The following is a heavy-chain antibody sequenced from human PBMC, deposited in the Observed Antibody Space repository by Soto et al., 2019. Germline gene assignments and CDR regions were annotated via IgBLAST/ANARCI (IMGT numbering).Heavy chain of an antibody. CDR3: ARGLGVRGVIIRDYYYYYMDV. CDR1: GYTFTSYY. J-gene: IGHJ6*03. D-gene: IGHD3-10*01. Sequence: QVQLVQSGAEVKKPGASVKVSCKASGYTFTSYYMHWVRQAPGQGLEWMGIINPSGGSTSYAQKLQGRVTMTRDTSTSTVYMELSSLRSEDTAVYYCARGLGVRGVIIRDYYYYYMDVWGKGTTVTVSS. CDR2: INPSGGST. V-gene: IGHV1-46*03.